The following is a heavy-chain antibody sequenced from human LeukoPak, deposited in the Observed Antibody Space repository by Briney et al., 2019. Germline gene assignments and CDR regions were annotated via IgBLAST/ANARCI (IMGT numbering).Heavy chain of an antibody. Sequence: GGSLRLSCAASGFTFNHYAMHWVRQAPGKGLEWVSGISWNSGSIGYADSVKGRFTISRDNAKNSLYLQMNSLRAEDTALYYCAKDMVAVDTAMVGGFDYWGQGTLVTVSS. CDR1: GFTFNHYA. J-gene: IGHJ4*02. CDR3: AKDMVAVDTAMVGGFDY. D-gene: IGHD5-18*01. V-gene: IGHV3-9*01. CDR2: ISWNSGSI.